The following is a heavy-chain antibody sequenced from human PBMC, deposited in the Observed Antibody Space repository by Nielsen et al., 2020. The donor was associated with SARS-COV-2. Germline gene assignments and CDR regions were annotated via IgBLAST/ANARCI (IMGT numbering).Heavy chain of an antibody. CDR2: ISAYNGNT. Sequence: ASVKVSCKASGYTFTSYGISWVRQAPGQGLEWMGWISAYNGNTNYAQKLQGRVTMTTDTSTSTAYMELRSLRSDDTAVYYCARGAYYDSSGYYVYWGRGTLVTVSS. V-gene: IGHV1-18*01. J-gene: IGHJ4*02. CDR1: GYTFTSYG. CDR3: ARGAYYDSSGYYVY. D-gene: IGHD3-22*01.